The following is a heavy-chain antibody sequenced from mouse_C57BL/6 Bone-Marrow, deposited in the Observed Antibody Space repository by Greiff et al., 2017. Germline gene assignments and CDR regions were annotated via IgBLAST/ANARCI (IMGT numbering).Heavy chain of an antibody. CDR1: GFTFSDSG. V-gene: IGHV5-17*01. CDR3: ARPIAY. CDR2: ISSGSSTI. Sequence: EVQRVESGGGLVKPGASLKLSCAASGFTFSDSGMHWVRQAPEKGLEWVAYISSGSSTIYYADTVKGRFTISRDNAKNTQFLQMTSLRSEDTAMYYCARPIAYWGQGNLVTVSA. J-gene: IGHJ3*01.